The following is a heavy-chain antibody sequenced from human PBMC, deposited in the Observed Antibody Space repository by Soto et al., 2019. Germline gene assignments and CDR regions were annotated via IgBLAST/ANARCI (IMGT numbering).Heavy chain of an antibody. D-gene: IGHD3-10*01. Sequence: QVQLVQSGAEVKNPGASVKVSCKASGYTFTTYGFSWVRQAPGQGLDWMGWIGPYTGVTNYAQQFQCRVTMTTDTSTGTAYRELMSLTSDDTAVYYCARDGDGPGRHYDYWGQGTLITVSS. CDR2: IGPYTGVT. J-gene: IGHJ4*02. CDR3: ARDGDGPGRHYDY. V-gene: IGHV1-18*01. CDR1: GYTFTTYG.